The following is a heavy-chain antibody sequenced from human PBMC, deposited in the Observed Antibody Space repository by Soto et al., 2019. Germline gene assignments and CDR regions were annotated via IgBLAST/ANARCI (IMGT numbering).Heavy chain of an antibody. CDR2: FDPEDGGT. CDR3: ATDARDGYLPLNF. CDR1: GYTLTELS. Sequence: QVQLVQSGAEVKKPGASVKVSCKVSGYTLTELSMHWVRQAPGKGLEWMGGFDPEDGGTIYAQKFQGRVTMNEDTSTDTAYMELSSLSSEDTAVYYCATDARDGYLPLNFWGQGTLVTVSS. D-gene: IGHD2-21*01. V-gene: IGHV1-24*01. J-gene: IGHJ4*02.